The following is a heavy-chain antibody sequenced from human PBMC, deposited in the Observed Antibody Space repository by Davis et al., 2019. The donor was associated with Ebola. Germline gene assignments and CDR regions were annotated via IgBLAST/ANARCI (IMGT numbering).Heavy chain of an antibody. J-gene: IGHJ4*02. CDR3: AHRLGRFGEWNFDY. Sequence: SGSTLVKPTQTLTLTCTFSGFSLSTSGMGVGWIRQPPGKALEWLALIYWDDDKRYRPSLKSRITITKDTSKNQVVLTMINMDPVDTATYYCAHRLGRFGEWNFDYWGLGTLVTVSS. CDR1: GFSLSTSGMG. V-gene: IGHV2-5*02. D-gene: IGHD3-10*01. CDR2: IYWDDDK.